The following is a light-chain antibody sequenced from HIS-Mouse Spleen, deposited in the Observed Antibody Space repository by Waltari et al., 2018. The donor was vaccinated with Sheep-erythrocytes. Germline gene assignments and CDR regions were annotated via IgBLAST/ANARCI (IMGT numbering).Light chain of an antibody. CDR1: NIGSKS. Sequence: SYVLTQPPSVSVAPGQPARITCGGNNIGSKSLHRYQQQPGQAPVLVVYDDSDRPSGIPERFSGSNSGNTATLTISRVEAGDEADYYCQVWDSSSDHPYVFGTGTKVTVL. CDR2: DDS. J-gene: IGLJ1*01. V-gene: IGLV3-21*02. CDR3: QVWDSSSDHPYV.